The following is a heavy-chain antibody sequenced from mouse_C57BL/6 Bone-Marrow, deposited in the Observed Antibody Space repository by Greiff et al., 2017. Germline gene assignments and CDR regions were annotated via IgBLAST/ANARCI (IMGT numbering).Heavy chain of an antibody. D-gene: IGHD2-1*01. Sequence: HVQLQQPGAELVRPGTSVKLSCKASGYTFTSYWMHWVKQRPGQGLEWIGVIDPSDSYTNYNQKFKGKATLTVDTSSSTAYMQLSSLTSEDSAVYYCAAYGNFAYWGQGTLVTVSA. CDR1: GYTFTSYW. J-gene: IGHJ3*01. CDR2: IDPSDSYT. CDR3: AAYGNFAY. V-gene: IGHV1-59*01.